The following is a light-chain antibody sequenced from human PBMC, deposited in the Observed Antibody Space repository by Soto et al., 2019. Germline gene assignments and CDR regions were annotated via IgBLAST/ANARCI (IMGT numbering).Light chain of an antibody. CDR3: SAYTRSSTRV. CDR2: EIS. J-gene: IGLJ3*02. V-gene: IGLV2-14*01. CDR1: SSDVGGYNY. Sequence: QSALTQPASVSGSPGQSITISCTGTSSDVGGYNYVSWYQQHPGKAPKLMIYEISNRPSGVSNRFSGSKSGNTASLTISGPQAEDEADYYLSAYTRSSTRVFGGGTKLTV.